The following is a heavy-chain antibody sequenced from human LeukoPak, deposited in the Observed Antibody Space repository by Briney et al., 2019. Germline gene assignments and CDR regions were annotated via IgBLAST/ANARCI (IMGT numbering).Heavy chain of an antibody. CDR1: GGSFSGYY. CDR3: ARHSNYLSGSYVFDY. CDR2: INHSGST. V-gene: IGHV4-34*01. D-gene: IGHD1-26*01. J-gene: IGHJ4*02. Sequence: SETLSLTCAVYGGSFSGYYWSWIRQPPGKGLEWIGEINHSGSTNYNPSLKSRVTISVDTSKNQFSLKLSSVTAADTAVYYCARHSNYLSGSYVFDYWGQGALVTVSS.